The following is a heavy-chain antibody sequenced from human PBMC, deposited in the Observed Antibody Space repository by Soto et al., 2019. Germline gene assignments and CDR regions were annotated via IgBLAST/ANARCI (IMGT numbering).Heavy chain of an antibody. CDR2: ISYSSSVI. Sequence: EVQLVESGGGLVQSGGSLRLSCVASGFTFSIFDMTWFRQAQGKGLEWVSHISYSSSVIYHADSVKGRFTISRDNSDNSLYLQMNSLRAEDTALYFCARGIGVSTISRYLDLWGRGTPVTVSS. D-gene: IGHD1-26*01. CDR3: ARGIGVSTISRYLDL. CDR1: GFTFSIFD. V-gene: IGHV3-48*04. J-gene: IGHJ2*01.